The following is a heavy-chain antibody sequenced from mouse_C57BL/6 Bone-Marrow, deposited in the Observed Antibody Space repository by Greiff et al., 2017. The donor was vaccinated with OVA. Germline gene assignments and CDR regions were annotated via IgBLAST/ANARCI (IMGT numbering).Heavy chain of an antibody. CDR2: IRSKSNNYAT. D-gene: IGHD2-3*01. CDR1: GFSFNTYA. CDR3: VRGRNGYYPYYYAMDY. V-gene: IGHV10-1*01. J-gene: IGHJ4*01. Sequence: EVKLVESGGGLVQPKGSLKLSCAASGFSFNTYAMNWVRQAPGTGLEWVARIRSKSNNYATYYADSVKDRFTISRDDSESMLYLQMNNLKTEDTAMYYCVRGRNGYYPYYYAMDYWGQGTSVTVSS.